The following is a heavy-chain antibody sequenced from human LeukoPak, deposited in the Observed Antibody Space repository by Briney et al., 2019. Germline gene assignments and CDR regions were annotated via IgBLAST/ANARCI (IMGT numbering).Heavy chain of an antibody. CDR3: AKGIYSSGWSYFDY. Sequence: TGGSLRLSCAASGFTFSNSAMSWVRQAPGKGLEWVSTLSGSGITTYYAGSVKGRFTISRDNSKNTLYLQMNSLRAEDTAVYYCAKGIYSSGWSYFDYWGQGTLVTVSS. CDR1: GFTFSNSA. J-gene: IGHJ4*02. V-gene: IGHV3-23*01. CDR2: LSGSGITT. D-gene: IGHD6-19*01.